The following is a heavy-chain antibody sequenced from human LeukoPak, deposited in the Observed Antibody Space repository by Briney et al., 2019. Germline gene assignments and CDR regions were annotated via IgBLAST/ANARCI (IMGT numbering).Heavy chain of an antibody. V-gene: IGHV3-21*01. D-gene: IGHD4-23*01. CDR3: ARGAHKRDDYGGFFDY. CDR1: GFTFSSYS. J-gene: IGHJ4*02. Sequence: GGSLRLSCAASGFTFSSYSMNWVRQAPGKGLEWVSSISSSSSYIYYADSVKGRFTISRDNAKNSLYLQMNSLRAGDTAVYYCARGAHKRDDYGGFFDYWGQGTLVTVSS. CDR2: ISSSSSYI.